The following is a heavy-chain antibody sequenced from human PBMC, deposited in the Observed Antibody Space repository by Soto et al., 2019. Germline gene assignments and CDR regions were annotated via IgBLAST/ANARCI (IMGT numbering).Heavy chain of an antibody. V-gene: IGHV4-34*01. CDR2: INHSGST. D-gene: IGHD2-2*01. J-gene: IGHJ6*02. Sequence: SETLSLTCAVYGGSFSGYYWSWIRQPPGKGLEWIGEINHSGSTNYNPSLKSRVTISVDTSKNQFSLKLSSVTAAGTAVYYCAMCKIVVVPAAINTQGGYYYYYYGMDVWGQGTTVTVSS. CDR3: AMCKIVVVPAAINTQGGYYYYYYGMDV. CDR1: GGSFSGYY.